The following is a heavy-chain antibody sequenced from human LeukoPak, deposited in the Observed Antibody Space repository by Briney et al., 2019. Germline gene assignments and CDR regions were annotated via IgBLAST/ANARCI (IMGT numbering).Heavy chain of an antibody. D-gene: IGHD1-26*01. J-gene: IGHJ5*02. CDR1: GFTFSSYA. CDR2: ISGSGGST. Sequence: GGSLRLSCAASGFTFSSYAMSWVRQAPGKGLEWVLAISGSGGSTYYADSVKGRFTISRDNSKNTLYLQMNSLRAEDTAVYYCAKDFVTRELTNWFDPWGQGTLVTVSS. CDR3: AKDFVTRELTNWFDP. V-gene: IGHV3-23*01.